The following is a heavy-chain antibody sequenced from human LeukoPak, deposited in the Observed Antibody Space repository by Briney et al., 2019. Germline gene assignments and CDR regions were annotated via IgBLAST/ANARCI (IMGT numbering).Heavy chain of an antibody. J-gene: IGHJ4*02. V-gene: IGHV3-11*01. CDR3: ARDPYGSGSYLLDY. D-gene: IGHD3-10*01. CDR1: GFTFSVYY. Sequence: GGPLRLSCAASGFTFSVYYMRWMRQAPGRGREGVSYNSSSGSTIYYADSVKGRFTISRDNAKNSLYLQMNSLRAEDTAVYYCARDPYGSGSYLLDYWGQGTLVTVSS. CDR2: NSSSGSTI.